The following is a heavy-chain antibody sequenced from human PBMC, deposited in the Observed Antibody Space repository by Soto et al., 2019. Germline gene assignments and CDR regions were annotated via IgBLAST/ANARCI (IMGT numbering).Heavy chain of an antibody. CDR1: GCTFTSYA. CDR2: INAGNGNT. Sequence: ASVKVSCKASGCTFTSYAMHWVRQAPGQRLEWMGWINAGNGNTKYSQKFQGRVTITRDTSASTAYMELSSLRSEDTAVYYCARMTRAGKGDGDAFDIWGQGTMVTVSS. D-gene: IGHD2-21*02. V-gene: IGHV1-3*01. CDR3: ARMTRAGKGDGDAFDI. J-gene: IGHJ3*02.